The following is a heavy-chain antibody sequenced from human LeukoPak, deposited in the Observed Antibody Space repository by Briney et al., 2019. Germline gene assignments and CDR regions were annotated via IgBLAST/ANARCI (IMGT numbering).Heavy chain of an antibody. J-gene: IGHJ4*02. D-gene: IGHD3-10*02. CDR1: GYTLTELS. V-gene: IGHV1-24*01. CDR3: ATDRFRTGITMYY. CDR2: FDPENGET. Sequence: ASVKVSCKVSGYTLTELSIHWVRQAPGKGLEWMGGFDPENGETIYAQKFQGRVTMTEDTSTDTAYMELSSLRSEDTAVYYCATDRFRTGITMYYWGQGTPVTVSA.